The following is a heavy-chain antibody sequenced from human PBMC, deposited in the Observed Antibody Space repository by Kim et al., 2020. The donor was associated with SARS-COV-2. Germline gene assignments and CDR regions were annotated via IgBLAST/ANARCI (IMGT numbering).Heavy chain of an antibody. CDR2: IYYSGST. D-gene: IGHD2-2*01. J-gene: IGHJ5*02. V-gene: IGHV4-59*01. CDR3: ASALGYCSSTSCSTFWFDP. Sequence: SETLSLTCTVSGGSISSYYWSWIRQPPGKGLEWIGYIYYSGSTNYNPSLKSRVTISVDTSKNQFSLKLSSVTAADTAVYYCASALGYCSSTSCSTFWFDPWGQGTLVTVSS. CDR1: GGSISSYY.